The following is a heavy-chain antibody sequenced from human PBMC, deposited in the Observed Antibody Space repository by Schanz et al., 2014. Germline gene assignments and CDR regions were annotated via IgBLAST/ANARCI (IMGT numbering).Heavy chain of an antibody. V-gene: IGHV3-48*01. J-gene: IGHJ3*02. D-gene: IGHD5-18*01. CDR2: ISSSSSTR. CDR1: GFTFSDYS. Sequence: EVQLVESGGGWVQPGGSLRLSCAASGFTFSDYSMNWVRQAPGKGPEWVSYISSSSSTRYYADSVKGRFTISRDNAKNSLFLQMNSLRAEDTAVYYCARVALPGYSSPRDAFDIWGQGTMVTVSS. CDR3: ARVALPGYSSPRDAFDI.